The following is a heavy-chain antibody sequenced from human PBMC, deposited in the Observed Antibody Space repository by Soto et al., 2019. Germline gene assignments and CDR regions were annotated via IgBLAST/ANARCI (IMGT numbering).Heavy chain of an antibody. D-gene: IGHD6-13*01. V-gene: IGHV1-69*13. Sequence: SXKVSFKASGGTXSSYRSDWVRQAPGQGLEWVGGIVPIYRTADYAQKFQGRVTITAHESARTSYMELRSLKPQDTAVYYCVRDSGAKLSSSWGQGTLAPVSS. J-gene: IGHJ4*02. CDR2: IVPIYRTA. CDR1: GGTXSSYR. CDR3: VRDSGAKLSSS.